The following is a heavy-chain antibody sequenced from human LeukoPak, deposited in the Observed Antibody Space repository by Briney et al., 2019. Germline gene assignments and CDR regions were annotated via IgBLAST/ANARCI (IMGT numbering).Heavy chain of an antibody. Sequence: SETLSLTCTVSGGSISSYYWSWIRQPPGKGLEWIGYIYYSGSTNYNPSLKSRVTISVDTSKNQFSLKLSSVTAADTAVYYCARGGPADYGYVWGSLFGPGYFDYWGQGTLVTVSS. CDR1: GGSISSYY. D-gene: IGHD3-16*01. J-gene: IGHJ4*02. CDR3: ARGGPADYGYVWGSLFGPGYFDY. CDR2: IYYSGST. V-gene: IGHV4-59*01.